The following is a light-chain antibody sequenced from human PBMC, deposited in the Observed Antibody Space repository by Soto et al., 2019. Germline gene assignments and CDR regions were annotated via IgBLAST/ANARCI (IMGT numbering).Light chain of an antibody. CDR1: QGISSA. J-gene: IGKJ5*01. CDR3: QQFHTYPVT. V-gene: IGKV1-13*02. Sequence: AIQLTQSPSSLSASVGDRVTITCRASQGISSALAWYQQKPGRAPTLLIYDASSLESGVPSRFSGSESGTDFTLTISSLQAEDFATYYCQQFHTYPVTFGQGTRLENK. CDR2: DAS.